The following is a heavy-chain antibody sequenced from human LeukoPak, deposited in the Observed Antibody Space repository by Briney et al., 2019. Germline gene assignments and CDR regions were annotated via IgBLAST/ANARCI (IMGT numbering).Heavy chain of an antibody. D-gene: IGHD6-19*01. CDR3: ARDSYSSGWYDAFDI. J-gene: IGHJ3*02. CDR1: GYTFTGYY. CDR2: INPNSGGT. Sequence: ASVKVSCKASGYTFTGYYMHWVRQAPGQGLEWMGWINPNSGGTNYAQKLQGRVTMTTDTSTSTAYMELRSLRSDDTAVYYCARDSYSSGWYDAFDIWGQGTMVTVSS. V-gene: IGHV1-2*02.